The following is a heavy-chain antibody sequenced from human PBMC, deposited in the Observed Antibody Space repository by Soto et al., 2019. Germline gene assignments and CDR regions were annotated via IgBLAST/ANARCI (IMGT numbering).Heavy chain of an antibody. CDR3: TRERRLWLGGGPTYYYYMDV. CDR2: IRSKANSYAT. Sequence: ESGGGLVQPGGSLKLSCAASGFTFSGSAMHWVRQASGKGLEWVGRIRSKANSYATAYAASVKGRFTISRDDSKNTAYLQINSRKTEDTAVYYCTRERRLWLGGGPTYYYYMDVWGKGTTVTVSS. V-gene: IGHV3-73*01. J-gene: IGHJ6*03. CDR1: GFTFSGSA. D-gene: IGHD3-10*01.